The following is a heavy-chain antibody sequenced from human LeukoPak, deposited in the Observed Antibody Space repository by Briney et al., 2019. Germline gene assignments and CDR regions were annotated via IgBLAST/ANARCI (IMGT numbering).Heavy chain of an antibody. Sequence: SETLSLTCTVSGGSISSSSSYWGWIRQPPGKGLEWIGEINHSGSTNYNPSLKSRVTISVDTSKNQFSLKLSSVTAADTAVYYCAKFSTPLSMDVWGKGTTVTVSS. CDR3: AKFSTPLSMDV. V-gene: IGHV4-39*07. J-gene: IGHJ6*03. CDR2: INHSGST. D-gene: IGHD2-15*01. CDR1: GGSISSSSSY.